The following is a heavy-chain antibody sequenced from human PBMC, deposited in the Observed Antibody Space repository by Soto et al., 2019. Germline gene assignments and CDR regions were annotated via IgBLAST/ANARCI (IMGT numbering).Heavy chain of an antibody. CDR1: GFTFSSYA. Sequence: QVQLVESGGGVVQPGRSLRLSCAASGFTFSSYAMHWVRQAPGKGLEWVAVISYDGSNKYYADSVKGRFTISRDNSKNKLYLQRNSLRAEDTAVDYCARDRDCISTSCDGADAFDIWGQGTMVTVSS. CDR2: ISYDGSNK. J-gene: IGHJ3*02. D-gene: IGHD2-2*01. CDR3: ARDRDCISTSCDGADAFDI. V-gene: IGHV3-30-3*01.